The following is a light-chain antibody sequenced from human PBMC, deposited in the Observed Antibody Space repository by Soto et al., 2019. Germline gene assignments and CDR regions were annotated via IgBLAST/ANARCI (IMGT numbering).Light chain of an antibody. CDR1: SSDVGGYNY. CDR3: SSYTTSSTLGYV. V-gene: IGLV2-14*01. J-gene: IGLJ1*01. Sequence: QSALTQPASVSGSPGQSITISCTGTSSDVGGYNYVSWYQHHPGKAPKLMIYEVSNRPSGVSNRFSGSKSGNTASLTISGLQAEDEADCYCSSYTTSSTLGYVFGTGTKLTVL. CDR2: EVS.